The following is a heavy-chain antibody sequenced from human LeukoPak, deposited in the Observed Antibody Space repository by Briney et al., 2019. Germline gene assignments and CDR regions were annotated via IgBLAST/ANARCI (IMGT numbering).Heavy chain of an antibody. Sequence: PGGSLRLSCAASGFSFSSYAMSWVRQASGKGLEWVSAISGSGGSTYYADSVKGRFTISRDNSKNTLYLQMNSLRAEDTAVYYCAKDLALGIVVVPAAPFDYWGQGTLVTVSS. V-gene: IGHV3-23*01. D-gene: IGHD2-2*03. CDR1: GFSFSSYA. CDR3: AKDLALGIVVVPAAPFDY. CDR2: ISGSGGST. J-gene: IGHJ4*02.